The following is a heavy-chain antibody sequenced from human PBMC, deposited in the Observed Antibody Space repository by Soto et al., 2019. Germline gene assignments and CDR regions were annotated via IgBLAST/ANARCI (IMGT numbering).Heavy chain of an antibody. V-gene: IGHV4-30-4*01. J-gene: IGHJ6*02. CDR2: IYYSGST. Sequence: SETLSLTCTVSGGSISSGDYYWSWIRQPPGKGLEWIGYIYYSGSTYYNPSLKSRVTISVDTSKNQFSLKLSSVTAADTAVYYCARDRPQYSGSYYYYYGMDVWGQGTTVTVSS. D-gene: IGHD1-26*01. CDR3: ARDRPQYSGSYYYYYGMDV. CDR1: GGSISSGDYY.